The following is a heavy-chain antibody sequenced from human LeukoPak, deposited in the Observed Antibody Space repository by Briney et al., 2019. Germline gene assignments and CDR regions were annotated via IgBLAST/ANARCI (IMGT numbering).Heavy chain of an antibody. CDR1: GYTFTSYG. J-gene: IGHJ4*02. D-gene: IGHD6-13*01. CDR2: ISAYNGNT. Sequence: ASVKVSCKASGYTFTSYGISWVRQAPGQGLEWMGWISAYNGNTNYAQKLQGRVTMTTDTSTSTAYMELRSLRSDDTAVYYCARDGYSSSWTPFGDYWGQGTLVTVSS. V-gene: IGHV1-18*01. CDR3: ARDGYSSSWTPFGDY.